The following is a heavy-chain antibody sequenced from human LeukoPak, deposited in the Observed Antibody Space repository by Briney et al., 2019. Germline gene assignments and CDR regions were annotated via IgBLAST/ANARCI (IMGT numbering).Heavy chain of an antibody. Sequence: GGSLRLSCAASGFTVSSNYMSWVRQAPGKGLEWVSVIYSGGSTYYADSVRGRFTISRDNSKNTLYLQMNSLRAEDTAVYYCARLDDMAFDYWGQGTLVTVSS. J-gene: IGHJ4*02. D-gene: IGHD3-22*01. CDR3: ARLDDMAFDY. CDR1: GFTVSSNY. CDR2: IYSGGST. V-gene: IGHV3-53*01.